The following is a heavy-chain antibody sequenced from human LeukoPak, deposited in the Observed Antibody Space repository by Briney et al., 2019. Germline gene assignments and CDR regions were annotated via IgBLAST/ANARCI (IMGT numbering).Heavy chain of an antibody. CDR3: ARDPGEVAYDY. D-gene: IGHD7-27*01. J-gene: IGHJ4*02. CDR1: GGSISSGSYY. CDR2: IYTSGST. V-gene: IGHV4-61*02. Sequence: PSQTLSLTCTVSGGSISSGSYYWSWIRQPAGKGLEWIGRIYTSGSTNYNPSLKSRVTISVDTSKNQFSLKLSSVTAADTAVYYCARDPGEVAYDYWGQGTPVTVSS.